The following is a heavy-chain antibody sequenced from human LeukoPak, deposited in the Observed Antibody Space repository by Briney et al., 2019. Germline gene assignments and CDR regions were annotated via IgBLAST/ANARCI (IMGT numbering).Heavy chain of an antibody. CDR2: LSWNSRSI. J-gene: IGHJ3*02. D-gene: IGHD4-17*01. CDR3: AKAGDYGISDAFDI. Sequence: GGSLRLSCAASGFTFDDYAMHWVRQAPGKGLEGFSGLSWNSRSIGYADSVKGRFTISRDNAKNSLYLQMNSLRAEDMALYYCAKAGDYGISDAFDIWGEGTMVTVSS. CDR1: GFTFDDYA. V-gene: IGHV3-9*03.